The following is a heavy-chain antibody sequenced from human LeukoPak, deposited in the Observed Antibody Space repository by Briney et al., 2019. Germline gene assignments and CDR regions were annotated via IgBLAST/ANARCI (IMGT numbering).Heavy chain of an antibody. J-gene: IGHJ5*02. V-gene: IGHV4-39*07. CDR3: ARGGRLTMVRGVNWFDP. Sequence: TSETLSLTCTVPGGSISSSSYYWGWIRQPPGKGLEWIGSIYYSGSTYYNPSLKSRVTISVDTSKNQFSLKLSSVTAADTAVYYCARGGRLTMVRGVNWFDPWGQGTLVTVSS. D-gene: IGHD3-10*01. CDR2: IYYSGST. CDR1: GGSISSSSYY.